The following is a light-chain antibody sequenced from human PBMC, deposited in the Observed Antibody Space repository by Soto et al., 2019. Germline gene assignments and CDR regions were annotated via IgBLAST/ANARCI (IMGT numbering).Light chain of an antibody. Sequence: AMQVTNSPASLSASVGDRVTITCRASHGIGNDLGWYQQKPGKAPRLLIYAASNLQSGVPSRFNASGSGTDFTLTISSLQPEDFATYFCLQDFNYPWTFGQGTKVDI. CDR3: LQDFNYPWT. CDR2: AAS. CDR1: HGIGND. J-gene: IGKJ1*01. V-gene: IGKV1-6*01.